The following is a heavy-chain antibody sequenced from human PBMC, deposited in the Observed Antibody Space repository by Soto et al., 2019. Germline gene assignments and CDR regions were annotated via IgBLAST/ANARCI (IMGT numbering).Heavy chain of an antibody. J-gene: IGHJ4*02. CDR2: IIPIFGTA. CDR3: ARDGGRHSGGIDY. Sequence: QVQLVQSGAEVKKPGSSVKVSCKASGGTFSSYSINWVRQAPGQGLEWMGEIIPIFGTANYAQKLQGRVTITADESTSTAYMELSSLRSEDTAVYYGARDGGRHSGGIDYWGQGTLVTVSS. CDR1: GGTFSSYS. V-gene: IGHV1-69*01. D-gene: IGHD1-26*01.